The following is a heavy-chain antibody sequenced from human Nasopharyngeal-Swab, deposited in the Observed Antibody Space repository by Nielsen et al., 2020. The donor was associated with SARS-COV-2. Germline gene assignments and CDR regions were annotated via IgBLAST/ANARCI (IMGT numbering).Heavy chain of an antibody. V-gene: IGHV3-23*01. CDR2: ISGSGGST. D-gene: IGHD3-9*01. CDR1: GFTFSSYA. Sequence: GGSLEISCAASGFTFSSYAMSWVRQAPGKGLEWVSAISGSGGSTYYADSVKGRFTISRDNSKNTLYLQMNSLRAEDTAVYYCAKDTALYLAFDIWGQGTMVTVSS. J-gene: IGHJ3*02. CDR3: AKDTALYLAFDI.